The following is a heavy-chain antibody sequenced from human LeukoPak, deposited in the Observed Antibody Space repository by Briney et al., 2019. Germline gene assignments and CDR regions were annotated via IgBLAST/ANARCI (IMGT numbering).Heavy chain of an antibody. CDR2: IIPILGIA. CDR3: ARDPIGYSPDYFDY. CDR1: GYTFTSYG. D-gene: IGHD2-21*01. V-gene: IGHV1-69*04. Sequence: SVKVSCKASGYTFTSYGISWVRQAPGQGLEWMGRIIPILGIANYAQKFQGRVTITADKSTSTAYMELSSLRSEDTAVYYCARDPIGYSPDYFDYWGQGTLVTVSS. J-gene: IGHJ4*02.